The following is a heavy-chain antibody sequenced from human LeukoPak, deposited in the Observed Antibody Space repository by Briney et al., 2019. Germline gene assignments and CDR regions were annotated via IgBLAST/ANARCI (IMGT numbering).Heavy chain of an antibody. Sequence: PSETLSLTCTVSGGSISSYYWSWIRQPPGKGLEWIGYIYNSGNTNYNPSLRSRLTISVDTSKNQFSLKLSSVTAADTAVYYCARESRRDGYKFDYWGQGTLVTVSS. CDR2: IYNSGNT. CDR3: ARESRRDGYKFDY. D-gene: IGHD5-24*01. CDR1: GGSISSYY. J-gene: IGHJ4*02. V-gene: IGHV4-59*01.